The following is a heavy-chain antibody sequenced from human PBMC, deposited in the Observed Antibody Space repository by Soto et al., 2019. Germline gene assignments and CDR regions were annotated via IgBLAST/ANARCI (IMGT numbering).Heavy chain of an antibody. CDR2: IDPSDSYT. J-gene: IGHJ6*02. D-gene: IGHD6-6*01. V-gene: IGHV5-10-1*01. Sequence: GESLKISCKGSGYSFTSYWISWVRQMPGKGLEWMGRIDPSDSYTNYSPSFQGHVTISADKSISTAYLQWSSLKASDTAMYYCARLEYSSSSSHYYYYGMEVWGQGTTVTVSS. CDR3: ARLEYSSSSSHYYYYGMEV. CDR1: GYSFTSYW.